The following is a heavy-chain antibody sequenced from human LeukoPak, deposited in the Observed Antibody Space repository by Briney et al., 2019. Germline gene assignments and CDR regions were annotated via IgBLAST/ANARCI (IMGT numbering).Heavy chain of an antibody. J-gene: IGHJ3*02. D-gene: IGHD3-22*01. CDR2: IYTSGST. CDR3: ARSQYYYDSSGFSAFDI. Sequence: SETLSLTCTVSGGSISSGSYYWRWIRQPAGKGLEWIGRIYTSGSTNYNPSLKSRVTISVDTSKNQFSLKLSSVTAADTAVYYCARSQYYYDSSGFSAFDIWGQGTMVTVSS. V-gene: IGHV4-61*02. CDR1: GGSISSGSYY.